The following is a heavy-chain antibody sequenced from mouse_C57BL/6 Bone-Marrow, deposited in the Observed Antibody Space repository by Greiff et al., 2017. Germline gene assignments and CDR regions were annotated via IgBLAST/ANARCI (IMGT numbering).Heavy chain of an antibody. Sequence: EVKLMESGEGLVKPGGSLKLSCAASGFTFSSYAMPWVRQTPEKRLEWVAYISSGGDYIYYADTVKGRFTISRDNARNTLYLQMSSLKSEDTAMYYCTRDYYYGSSPFAYWGQGTLVTVSA. D-gene: IGHD1-1*01. CDR3: TRDYYYGSSPFAY. V-gene: IGHV5-9-1*02. CDR2: ISSGGDYI. J-gene: IGHJ3*01. CDR1: GFTFSSYA.